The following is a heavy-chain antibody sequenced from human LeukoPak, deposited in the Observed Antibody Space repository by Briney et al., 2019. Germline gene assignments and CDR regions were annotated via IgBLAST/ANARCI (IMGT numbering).Heavy chain of an antibody. Sequence: PSETLSLTCTVSGGSISSSSYFWGWNRHPPGKGLEWIGSIFYSGSPYYTPSLNSRVTISIDTSKNQFSLRLSSVTAADTAVYYCARQMNTVTADYWGQGTLVTVSS. J-gene: IGHJ4*02. D-gene: IGHD4-17*01. CDR2: IFYSGSP. CDR3: ARQMNTVTADY. V-gene: IGHV4-39*01. CDR1: GGSISSSSYF.